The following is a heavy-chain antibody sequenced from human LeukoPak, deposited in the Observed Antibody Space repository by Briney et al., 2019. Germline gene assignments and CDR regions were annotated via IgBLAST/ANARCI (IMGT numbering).Heavy chain of an antibody. CDR3: ARQPSATVVEYYFDY. Sequence: PSETLSLTCAVYGGSFSGYYWSWIRQPPGKGLEWIGEINHSGSTNYNPSLKSRVTISVDTSKNQFSLKLSSVTAADTAVYYCARQPSATVVEYYFDYWGQGTLVTVSS. CDR1: GGSFSGYY. J-gene: IGHJ4*02. D-gene: IGHD4-23*01. CDR2: INHSGST. V-gene: IGHV4-34*01.